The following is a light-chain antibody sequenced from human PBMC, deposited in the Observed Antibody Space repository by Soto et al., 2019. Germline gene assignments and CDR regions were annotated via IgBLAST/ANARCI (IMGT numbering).Light chain of an antibody. Sequence: EIVLTQSPATLSLSPGERATLSCRASQSVSSYLAWYQQKPGQAPRLLIYDASNRATGIPARFSGSGSGTDFTLTISSLEPEDFAVYYCQQRSKWPPVTFGGGTKVESK. CDR1: QSVSSY. V-gene: IGKV3-11*01. CDR3: QQRSKWPPVT. J-gene: IGKJ4*01. CDR2: DAS.